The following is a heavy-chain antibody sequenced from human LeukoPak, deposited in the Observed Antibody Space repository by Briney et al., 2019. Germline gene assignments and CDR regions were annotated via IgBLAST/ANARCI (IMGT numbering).Heavy chain of an antibody. V-gene: IGHV4-61*01. CDR3: ARGDSSGYYSFDY. J-gene: IGHJ4*02. Sequence: SETLSLXCTVSGGSISSSSYYWSWIRQPPGKGLEWIGYIYYSGSTNYNPSLKSRVTISVDTSKNQFSLKLSSVTAADTAVYYCARGDSSGYYSFDYWGQGTLVTVSS. D-gene: IGHD3-22*01. CDR1: GGSISSSSYY. CDR2: IYYSGST.